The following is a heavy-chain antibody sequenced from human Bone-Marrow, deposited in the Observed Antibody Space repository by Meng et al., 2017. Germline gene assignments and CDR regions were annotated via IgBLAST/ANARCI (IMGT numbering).Heavy chain of an antibody. CDR2: IDPNSGGT. D-gene: IGHD3-10*01. J-gene: IGHJ3*02. V-gene: IGHV1-2*06. Sequence: ASVKVSCKGSGYTFTAYWIHWMRQAPGQGLEWMGRIDPNSGGTHYAQKFQGRVTMTRDTSINTAYMELSGLRSDDTAVYYCAREGYYGSGSSLFQDAFDIWGQGTMVTVSS. CDR1: GYTFTAYW. CDR3: AREGYYGSGSSLFQDAFDI.